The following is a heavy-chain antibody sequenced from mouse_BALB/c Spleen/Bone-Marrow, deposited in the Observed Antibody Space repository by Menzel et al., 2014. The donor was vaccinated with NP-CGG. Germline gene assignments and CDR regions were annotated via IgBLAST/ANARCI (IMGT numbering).Heavy chain of an antibody. CDR1: GYTFTEYT. D-gene: IGHD2-1*01. J-gene: IGHJ1*01. CDR2: INPNNGGT. CDR3: ARSRGNYWYFDV. V-gene: IGHV1-18*01. Sequence: EVKLQESGPELVKPGASVKISCKTSGYTFTEYTMHWVKQSHGESLEWIGGINPNNGGTVYSQKFEDKATLTVDKSSSTAYMEFRSLTSEDSAIYYCARSRGNYWYFDVWGAGTTVTVSS.